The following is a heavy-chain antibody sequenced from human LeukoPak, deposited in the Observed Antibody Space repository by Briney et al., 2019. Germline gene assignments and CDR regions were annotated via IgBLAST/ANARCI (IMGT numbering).Heavy chain of an antibody. D-gene: IGHD3-10*01. CDR2: ISYDGSNK. Sequence: PGRSLRLSCAASGFTFSSYAMHWVRQAPGKGLEWVAVISYDGSNKYYADSVKGRFTISRDNSKNTLYLQMNSPRAEDTAVYYCARDLITMVRGVIIYYGMDVWGKGTTVTVSS. V-gene: IGHV3-30*04. CDR1: GFTFSSYA. J-gene: IGHJ6*04. CDR3: ARDLITMVRGVIIYYGMDV.